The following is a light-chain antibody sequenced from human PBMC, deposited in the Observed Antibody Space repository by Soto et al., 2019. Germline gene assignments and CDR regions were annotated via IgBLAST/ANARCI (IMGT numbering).Light chain of an antibody. CDR1: QSVSNY. Sequence: EIVLTQSPATLSLSPGERATLSCRASQSVSNYLAWYRQKPGQAPRLLIYDASSRATGTPARFSGSGSGTDFTLTISSLEPEDFAVYYCQQRTNWPSGYTFGQGTKLEIK. V-gene: IGKV3-11*01. J-gene: IGKJ2*01. CDR3: QQRTNWPSGYT. CDR2: DAS.